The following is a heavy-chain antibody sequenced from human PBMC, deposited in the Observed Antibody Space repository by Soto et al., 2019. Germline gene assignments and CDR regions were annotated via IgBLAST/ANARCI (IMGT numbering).Heavy chain of an antibody. CDR3: ARDLANLVGGGTSKKIYYYYGMDV. Sequence: GESLKISCAASGFTFSSYAMHWVRQAPGKGLEWVAVISYDGSNKYYADSVKGRFTISRDNSKNTLYLQMNSLRAEDTAVYYCARDLANLVGGGTSKKIYYYYGMDVWGQGTTVTVSS. D-gene: IGHD3-16*01. V-gene: IGHV3-30-3*01. CDR2: ISYDGSNK. J-gene: IGHJ6*02. CDR1: GFTFSSYA.